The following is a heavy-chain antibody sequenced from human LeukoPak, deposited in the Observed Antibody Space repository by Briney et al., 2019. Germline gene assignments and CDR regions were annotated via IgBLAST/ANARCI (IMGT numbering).Heavy chain of an antibody. D-gene: IGHD2-2*01. CDR3: AKDLYKARVVVPAGMDV. CDR1: GFTFSSYG. CDR2: ISYDGSNK. V-gene: IGHV3-30*18. Sequence: PGRSLRLSCAASGFTFSSYGMHWVRQAPGKGLEWVAVISYDGSNKYYADSVKGRFTISRDHSKNTLYLQMNSLRAEDTAVYYCAKDLYKARVVVPAGMDVWGQGTTVTVSS. J-gene: IGHJ6*02.